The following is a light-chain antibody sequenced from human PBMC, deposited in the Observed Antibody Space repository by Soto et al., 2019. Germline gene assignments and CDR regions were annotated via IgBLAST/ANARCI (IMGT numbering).Light chain of an antibody. J-gene: IGKJ1*01. CDR3: QQYNNWPPWT. Sequence: EIVMTQSPATLSVSPGERATQSCRASQSVSSNLAWYQQKPGQAPRLLIYGASTRATGIPARFSGSGSGTEFTLTISSLQSEDFAVYYCQQYNNWPPWTFGQGTKVDIK. CDR1: QSVSSN. V-gene: IGKV3-15*01. CDR2: GAS.